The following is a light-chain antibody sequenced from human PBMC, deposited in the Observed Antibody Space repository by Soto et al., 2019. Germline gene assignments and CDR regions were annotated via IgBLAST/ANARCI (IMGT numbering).Light chain of an antibody. Sequence: EIVLTQSPATLSLSPGERATLSCRASQSVSNYLGWYQQKPGQAPRLLIYDASNRATGIPARFSGSGSGTDFTLTISSLEPEDFAVYYCQHRGTFGQGTRLELK. CDR3: QHRGT. CDR2: DAS. V-gene: IGKV3-11*01. J-gene: IGKJ5*01. CDR1: QSVSNY.